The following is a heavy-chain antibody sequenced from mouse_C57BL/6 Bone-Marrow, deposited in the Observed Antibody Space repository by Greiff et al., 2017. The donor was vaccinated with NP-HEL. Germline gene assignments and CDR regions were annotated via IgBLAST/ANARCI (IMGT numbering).Heavy chain of an antibody. CDR2: ISDGGSYT. J-gene: IGHJ3*01. V-gene: IGHV5-4*01. CDR3: ARENDYDEDSAY. CDR1: GFTFSSYA. Sequence: EVQLVESGGGLVKPGGSLKLSCAASGFTFSSYAMSWVRQTPEKRLEWVATISDGGSYTYYPDNVKGRFTISRDNAKNNLYLQMSHLKSEDTAMYYCARENDYDEDSAYWGQGTLVTVSA. D-gene: IGHD2-4*01.